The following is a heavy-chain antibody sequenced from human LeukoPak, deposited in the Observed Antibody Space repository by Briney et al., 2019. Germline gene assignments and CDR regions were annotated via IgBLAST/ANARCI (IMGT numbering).Heavy chain of an antibody. CDR3: ARDSGAGYYDFWSGYPDAFDI. J-gene: IGHJ3*02. D-gene: IGHD3-3*01. CDR2: ISISSSTI. Sequence: GSLRLSFAASGSPLSSISRNWVRQPPGKGREGVSYISISSSTIYYADSVKGRFTISRDNAKNSLYLQMNSLRAEDTAVYYCARDSGAGYYDFWSGYPDAFDIWGQGTMVTVSS. V-gene: IGHV3-48*01. CDR1: GSPLSSIS.